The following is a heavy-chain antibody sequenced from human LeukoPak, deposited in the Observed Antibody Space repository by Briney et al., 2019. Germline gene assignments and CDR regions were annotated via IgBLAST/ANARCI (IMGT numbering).Heavy chain of an antibody. J-gene: IGHJ6*02. CDR1: GGSISSGGYY. CDR2: IYYSGST. CDR3: ARGLGTGYSNYYGMDV. V-gene: IGHV4-31*03. D-gene: IGHD6-13*01. Sequence: SETLSLTCTVSGGSISSGGYYWSWIRQHPGKGLEWIGYIYYSGSTYYNPSLKSRVTISVDTSKNQFSLKLSSVTAADTAVYYCARGLGTGYSNYYGMDVWGQGTTVTVSS.